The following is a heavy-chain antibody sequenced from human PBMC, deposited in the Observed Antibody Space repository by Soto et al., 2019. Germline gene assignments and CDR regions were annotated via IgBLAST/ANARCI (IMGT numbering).Heavy chain of an antibody. CDR3: ARRRGRTFDY. J-gene: IGHJ4*02. D-gene: IGHD3-10*01. Sequence: QVQLQESGPGLVKPSETLSLTCTVSGGSISSYYWSWIRQPPGKGLEWIGYIYYSGSTNYNPSLKSRLTISVDTSKNQFSLKLSSVTAADTAVYYCARRRGRTFDYWGQGTLVTVSS. V-gene: IGHV4-59*08. CDR2: IYYSGST. CDR1: GGSISSYY.